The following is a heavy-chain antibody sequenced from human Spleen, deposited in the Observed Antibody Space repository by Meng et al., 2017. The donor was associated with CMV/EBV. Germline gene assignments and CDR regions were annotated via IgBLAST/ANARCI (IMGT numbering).Heavy chain of an antibody. D-gene: IGHD7-27*01. V-gene: IGHV1-2*06. CDR3: ARGNWGSRYFDL. J-gene: IGHJ2*01. CDR2: IDPHSGDT. Sequence: QVQLVQSGAEGKKPGASVKVSCTTSGYPFSGYYIHWVRQAPGQGLEWVGRIDPHSGDTKKFQGRVTMTTDTSISTAYMELSSLRSDDTAVYYCARGNWGSRYFDLWGRGTLVTVSS. CDR1: GYPFSGYY.